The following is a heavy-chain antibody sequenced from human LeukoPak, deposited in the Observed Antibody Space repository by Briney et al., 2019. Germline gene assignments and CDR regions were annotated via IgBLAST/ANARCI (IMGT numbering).Heavy chain of an antibody. D-gene: IGHD2-15*01. J-gene: IGHJ4*02. CDR1: RFTFRNYG. Sequence: GGSLRLSCAASRFTFRNYGMHWVRQAPGKGLEWVAVIWYDGGEKYYVDSVKGRFTVSRDNSKTTVYLQMDSLRVEDTAVYYCARDRGWPAVHFDLWGQGTLLTVSS. V-gene: IGHV3-33*01. CDR3: ARDRGWPAVHFDL. CDR2: IWYDGGEK.